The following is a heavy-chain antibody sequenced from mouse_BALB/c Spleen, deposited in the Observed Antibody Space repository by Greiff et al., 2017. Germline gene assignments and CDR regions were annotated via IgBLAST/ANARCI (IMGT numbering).Heavy chain of an antibody. J-gene: IGHJ4*01. V-gene: IGHV1-80*01. Sequence: QVQLQQSGAELVRPGSSVKISCKASGYAFSSYWMNWVKQRPGQGLEWIGQIYPGDGDTNYNGKFKGKATLTADKSSSTAYMQLSSLTSEDSAVYFCARSGSKGYYAMDYWGQGTSVTVSS. D-gene: IGHD1-1*01. CDR1: GYAFSSYW. CDR3: ARSGSKGYYAMDY. CDR2: IYPGDGDT.